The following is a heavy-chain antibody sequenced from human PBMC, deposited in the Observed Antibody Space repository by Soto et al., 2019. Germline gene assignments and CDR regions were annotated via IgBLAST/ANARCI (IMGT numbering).Heavy chain of an antibody. CDR1: GFTFISYG. J-gene: IGHJ4*02. Sequence: PGGSHRLSSASSGFTFISYGMHWVRQAPGKGLEWVAVIWYDGSNKYYADSVKGRFTISRDNSKNTLYLQMNSLRAEDTAVYYCARDGASSSLSPSRFDYWGQGTLVTVSS. D-gene: IGHD6-13*01. V-gene: IGHV3-33*01. CDR2: IWYDGSNK. CDR3: ARDGASSSLSPSRFDY.